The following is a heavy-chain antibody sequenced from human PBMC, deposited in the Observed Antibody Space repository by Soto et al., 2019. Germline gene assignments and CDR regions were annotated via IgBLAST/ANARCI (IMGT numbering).Heavy chain of an antibody. D-gene: IGHD3-10*01. Sequence: PSETLSLTCTVSGGSISSYYWSWIRQPPGKGLEWIGYIYYSGSTNYNPSLKSRVTISVDTSKNQFSLKLSSVTAADTAVYYCARALRITMVRGAVNWLDPWGQGTLVTVSS. V-gene: IGHV4-59*01. J-gene: IGHJ5*02. CDR1: GGSISSYY. CDR2: IYYSGST. CDR3: ARALRITMVRGAVNWLDP.